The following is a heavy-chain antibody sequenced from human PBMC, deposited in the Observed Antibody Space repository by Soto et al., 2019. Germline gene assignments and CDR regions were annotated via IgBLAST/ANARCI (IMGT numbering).Heavy chain of an antibody. CDR1: GFTFSSYG. CDR2: ISYDGSNK. V-gene: IGHV3-30*18. CDR3: AKDLYSSSWYYYYGMDV. J-gene: IGHJ6*02. D-gene: IGHD6-13*01. Sequence: GGSLRLSCAASGFTFSSYGMHWVRQAPGKGLEWVAVISYDGSNKYYADSVKGRFTISRDNSKNTLYLQMNSLRAEDTAVYYCAKDLYSSSWYYYYGMDVWGQGTTVTVS.